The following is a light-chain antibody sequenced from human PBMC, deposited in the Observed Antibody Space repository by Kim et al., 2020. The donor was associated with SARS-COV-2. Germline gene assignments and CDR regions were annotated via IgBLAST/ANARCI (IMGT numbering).Light chain of an antibody. CDR2: DAS. Sequence: PGEIATLACVATQNVDIRLAWFKQKPGQPPSLLIYDASNRAPGVPARFSGSGSGTDFTLTISSLEAEDFAVYYCQQRAHWPRTFGQGTRLEIK. CDR1: QNVDIR. J-gene: IGKJ5*01. CDR3: QQRAHWPRT. V-gene: IGKV3-11*01.